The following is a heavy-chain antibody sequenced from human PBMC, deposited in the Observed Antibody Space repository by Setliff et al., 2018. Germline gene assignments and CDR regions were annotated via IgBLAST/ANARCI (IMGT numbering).Heavy chain of an antibody. CDR3: ARHKTGAVGTGEHFQH. J-gene: IGHJ1*01. D-gene: IGHD6-19*01. V-gene: IGHV4-39*01. Sequence: PSETLSLTCGASGGSFSDYYWSWIRQTPGKGLEWIGSVYYSGTTKYNPSLGSRVTISVDASKNQFSLKLSSVTAADTAVYYCARHKTGAVGTGEHFQHWGQGTLVTVSS. CDR2: VYYSGTT. CDR1: GGSFSDYY.